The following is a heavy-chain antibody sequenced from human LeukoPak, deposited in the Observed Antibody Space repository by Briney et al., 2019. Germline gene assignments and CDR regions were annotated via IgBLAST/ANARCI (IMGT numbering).Heavy chain of an antibody. J-gene: IGHJ3*02. CDR2: IIPIFGTA. Sequence: SVKVSCKASGGTFSSYAISWVRQAPGQGLEWMGGIIPIFGTANYAQKFQGRVTITADESTSTAYMELSSLRSEDTAVHYCARDGRPERRRDDAFDIWGQGTMVTVSS. V-gene: IGHV1-69*13. CDR3: ARDGRPERRRDDAFDI. D-gene: IGHD1-1*01. CDR1: GGTFSSYA.